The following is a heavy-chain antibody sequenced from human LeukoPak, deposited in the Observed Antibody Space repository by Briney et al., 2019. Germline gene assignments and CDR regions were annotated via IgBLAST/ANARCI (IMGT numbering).Heavy chain of an antibody. J-gene: IGHJ4*02. CDR2: ITSSSSII. D-gene: IGHD1-1*01. CDR3: AKTGTPWYYFDY. CDR1: GFTLSSYS. Sequence: PGGSLRLSCAASGFTLSSYSMTWVRQAPGKGLEWVSYITSSSSIIYYADSVKGRFTISRDNAKNSLYLQMNSLRAEDTAVYYCAKTGTPWYYFDYWGQGTLVTVSS. V-gene: IGHV3-48*04.